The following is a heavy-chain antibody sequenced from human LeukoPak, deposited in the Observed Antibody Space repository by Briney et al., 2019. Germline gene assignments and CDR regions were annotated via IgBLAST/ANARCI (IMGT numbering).Heavy chain of an antibody. CDR3: ARDSSMIWDAFDI. CDR2: IYYSGSS. J-gene: IGHJ3*02. CDR1: GGSISSGDYY. Sequence: SQTLSLTCTVSGGSISSGDYYWSWIRQPPGKGLEWIGYIYYSGSSSYNPSLKSRVTISVDTSKNQFSLKLSSVTAADTAVYYCARDSSMIWDAFDIWGQGTMVNGSS. D-gene: IGHD3/OR15-3a*01. V-gene: IGHV4-30-4*08.